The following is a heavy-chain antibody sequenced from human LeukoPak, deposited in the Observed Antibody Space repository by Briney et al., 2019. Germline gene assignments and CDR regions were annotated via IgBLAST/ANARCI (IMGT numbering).Heavy chain of an antibody. V-gene: IGHV1-18*01. CDR3: ARVWGASSWYPFDY. CDR1: GYTFTSYG. Sequence: ASVKVSCKASGYTFTSYGHSWVRQAPGQGLEWMAWISVRNGDTNYAQKVRDRVTVTTDTSTNTVYLELRNLRPADSAVYYCARVWGASSWYPFDYWGQGNLVTVSS. J-gene: IGHJ4*02. D-gene: IGHD6-13*01. CDR2: ISVRNGDT.